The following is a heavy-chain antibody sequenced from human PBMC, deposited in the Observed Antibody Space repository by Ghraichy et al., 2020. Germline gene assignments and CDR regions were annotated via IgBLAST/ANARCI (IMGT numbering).Heavy chain of an antibody. V-gene: IGHV4-39*01. J-gene: IGHJ6*02. CDR1: GGSISSSSYY. Sequence: SETPSLTCTVSGGSISSSSYYWGWIRQPPGKGLEWIGSIYYSGSTYYNPSLKSRVTISVDTSKNQFSLKLSSVTAADTAVYYCARLSGRGSSDYYYYYGMDVWGQGTTVTVSS. D-gene: IGHD6-6*01. CDR2: IYYSGST. CDR3: ARLSGRGSSDYYYYYGMDV.